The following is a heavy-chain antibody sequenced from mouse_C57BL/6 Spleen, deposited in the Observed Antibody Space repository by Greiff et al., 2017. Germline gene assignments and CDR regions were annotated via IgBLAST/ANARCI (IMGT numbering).Heavy chain of an antibody. CDR3: ARKKTAQATDYFGY. CDR2: IYPGSGST. Sequence: QVQLQQPGAELVKPGASVKMSCKASGYTFTSYWITWVKQRPGQGLEWIGDIYPGSGSTNYNEKFKSKATLTVDTSSSTAYMQLSSLTSEDSAVYYCARKKTAQATDYFGYWGQGTTLTVSS. J-gene: IGHJ2*01. V-gene: IGHV1-55*01. CDR1: GYTFTSYW. D-gene: IGHD3-2*02.